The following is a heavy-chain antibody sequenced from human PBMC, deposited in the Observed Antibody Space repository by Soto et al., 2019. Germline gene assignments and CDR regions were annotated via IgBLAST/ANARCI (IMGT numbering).Heavy chain of an antibody. J-gene: IGHJ5*02. CDR2: IYYSGIT. V-gene: IGHV4-59*12. D-gene: IGHD2-2*01. CDR3: ARDRSTNWFDP. Sequence: SETLSLTCTVSGGSISSYYWSWIRQPPGKGLEWIGYIYYSGITNYNPSLKSRVTISVDTSKNQVSLKLSSVTAADTAVYYCARDRSTNWFDPWGQGTLVTVSS. CDR1: GGSISSYY.